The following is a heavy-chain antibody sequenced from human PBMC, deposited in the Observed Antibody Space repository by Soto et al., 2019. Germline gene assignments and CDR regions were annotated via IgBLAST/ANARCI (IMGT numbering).Heavy chain of an antibody. CDR3: AKVGGGKNYRALDY. D-gene: IGHD3-16*01. CDR1: GPSFRTYG. Sequence: VQLLESGGGLEQPGGSLRLSCAASGPSFRTYGMSWVRQAPGKGLEWVSSISGSDGRTYYPDSVKGRFTISRDNSKNTLYLQMGSQGAEDTAVYYCAKVGGGKNYRALDYWGQGTLVTVSS. V-gene: IGHV3-23*01. CDR2: ISGSDGRT. J-gene: IGHJ4*02.